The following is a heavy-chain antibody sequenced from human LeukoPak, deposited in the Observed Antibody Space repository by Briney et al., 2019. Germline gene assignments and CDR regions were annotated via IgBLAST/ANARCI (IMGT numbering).Heavy chain of an antibody. CDR2: IAHDGTR. D-gene: IGHD3-10*01. J-gene: IGHJ4*02. CDR3: ARLALLNYYGSGSQGIFDY. V-gene: IGHV4-4*02. Sequence: MPSETLSLTCGVSGGSIDSTNYWSWVRQAPGRGLEWIGEIAHDGTRNYNSSLRSRVAMSFDRANNYFSLSLTAVTAADTAVYYCARLALLNYYGSGSQGIFDYWGQGTLVTVSS. CDR1: GGSIDSTNY.